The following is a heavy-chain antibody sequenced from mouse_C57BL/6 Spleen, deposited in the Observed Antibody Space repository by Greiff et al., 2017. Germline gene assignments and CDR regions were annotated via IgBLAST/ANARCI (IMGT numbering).Heavy chain of an antibody. CDR2: IYPGDGDT. J-gene: IGHJ4*01. CDR3: ARSGGKTGTPYYAMDY. V-gene: IGHV1-82*01. D-gene: IGHD4-1*01. Sequence: VQLQQSGPELVKPGASVKISCKASGYAFSSSWMNWVKQRPGKGLEWIGRIYPGDGDTNYNGKFKGKATLTADKSSSTAYMQLSSLTSEDSAVYFCARSGGKTGTPYYAMDYWGQGTSVTVSS. CDR1: GYAFSSSW.